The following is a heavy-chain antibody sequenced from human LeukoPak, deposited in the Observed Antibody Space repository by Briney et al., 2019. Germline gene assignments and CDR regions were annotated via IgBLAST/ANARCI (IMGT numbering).Heavy chain of an antibody. D-gene: IGHD4-17*01. CDR3: ARDPSPTDYGDPTSVMT. J-gene: IGHJ4*02. CDR1: GGSISSGGYY. Sequence: SETLSLTCTVSGGSISSGGYYWSWIRQHPGKGLEWIGYIYYSGSTYYNPSLKSRVTISVDTSKNQFSLKLSSVTAADTAVYYCARDPSPTDYGDPTSVMTWGQGTLVTVSS. V-gene: IGHV4-31*03. CDR2: IYYSGST.